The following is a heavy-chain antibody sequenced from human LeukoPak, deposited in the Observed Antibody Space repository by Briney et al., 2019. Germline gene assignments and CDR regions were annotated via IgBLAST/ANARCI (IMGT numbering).Heavy chain of an antibody. V-gene: IGHV1-2*04. CDR1: GYTFTVYY. CDR3: ARGLRAGSGSYYYYYGLDV. D-gene: IGHD3-10*01. J-gene: IGHJ6*02. Sequence: ASVKVSCKASGYTFTVYYMHWVRQAPGQGLEWMGWINPNSGGTNYAQKFQGWVTMTRDTSISTAYMELSRLRSDDTAVYYCARGLRAGSGSYYYYYGLDVWGQGTTVTVSS. CDR2: INPNSGGT.